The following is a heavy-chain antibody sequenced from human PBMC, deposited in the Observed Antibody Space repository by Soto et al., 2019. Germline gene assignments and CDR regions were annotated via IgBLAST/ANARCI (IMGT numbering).Heavy chain of an antibody. CDR3: ARVAGSGNDLEDYYYGMDV. V-gene: IGHV3-21*01. CDR1: GFTFSSYS. CDR2: ISSSSSYI. Sequence: EVQLVESGGGLVKPGGSLRLSCAASGFTFSSYSMNWVRQAPGKGLEWVSSISSSSSYIYYADSVKGRFTISRDNAKNSLYLQINSLRAEDTAVYYCARVAGSGNDLEDYYYGMDVWGQGTTVIVSS. J-gene: IGHJ6*02. D-gene: IGHD1-1*01.